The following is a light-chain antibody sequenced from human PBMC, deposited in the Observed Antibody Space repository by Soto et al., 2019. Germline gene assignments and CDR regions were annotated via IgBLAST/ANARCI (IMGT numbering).Light chain of an antibody. CDR1: QSVSSS. CDR2: DAS. J-gene: IGKJ2*01. Sequence: EIVLTQSPATLSLSPGERATLSCRASQSVSSSLAWYQQKPGQAPRLLIYDASNRATGIPARFSGSGSGTAFTLTISSLEPEDSAVDYCQQRANWPYTFGQGTKLEIK. CDR3: QQRANWPYT. V-gene: IGKV3-11*01.